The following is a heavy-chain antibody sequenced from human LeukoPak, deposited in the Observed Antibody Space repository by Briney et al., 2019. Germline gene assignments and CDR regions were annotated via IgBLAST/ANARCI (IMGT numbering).Heavy chain of an antibody. CDR3: ARNAYYYGSGSYPFDP. Sequence: PSGTLSLTCTVSGGSISSYYWSWIRQPAGKGLEWIGRIYISGSTNYNPSLKSRVTMSVDTSKNQFSLKLTSVTAADTAVYYCARNAYYYGSGSYPFDPWGQGTLVTVSS. CDR1: GGSISSYY. J-gene: IGHJ5*02. D-gene: IGHD3-10*01. CDR2: IYISGST. V-gene: IGHV4-4*07.